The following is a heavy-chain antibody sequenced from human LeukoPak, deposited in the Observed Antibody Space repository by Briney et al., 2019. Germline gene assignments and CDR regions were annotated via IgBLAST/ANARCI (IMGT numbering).Heavy chain of an antibody. Sequence: ASVKVSCKASGYTFTGYYMHWVRQAPGQGLEWMGWINPNSGGTNYAQKFQGRVTMTRDTSISTAYMELSRLRSDDTAVYYCARASITIFLRDAFDIWGQGTMVTVSS. CDR3: ARASITIFLRDAFDI. J-gene: IGHJ3*02. D-gene: IGHD3-9*01. CDR2: INPNSGGT. CDR1: GYTFTGYY. V-gene: IGHV1-2*02.